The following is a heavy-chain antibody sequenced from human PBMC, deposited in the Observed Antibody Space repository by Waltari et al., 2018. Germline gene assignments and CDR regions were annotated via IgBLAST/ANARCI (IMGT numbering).Heavy chain of an antibody. CDR1: GGSISSSSYY. D-gene: IGHD2-2*01. J-gene: IGHJ4*02. CDR3: ARVGYCSSTSCYGSLFDY. Sequence: QLQLQESGPGLVKPSETLSLTCTVSGGSISSSSYYWGWIRQPPGKGLEWIGSIYYSGSTYYNPSLKSRVTISVDTSKNQVSLKLSSVTAADTAVYYCARVGYCSSTSCYGSLFDYWGQGTLVTVSS. V-gene: IGHV4-39*07. CDR2: IYYSGST.